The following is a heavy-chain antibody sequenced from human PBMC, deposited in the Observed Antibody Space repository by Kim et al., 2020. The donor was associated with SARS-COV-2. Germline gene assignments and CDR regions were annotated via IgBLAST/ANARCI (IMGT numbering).Heavy chain of an antibody. D-gene: IGHD3-9*01. CDR1: GYTFTRNH. J-gene: IGHJ4*01. Sequence: ASVKVSCRAPGYTFTRNHMHWVRQAPGQRLEWMGWVHIGDGSTTYPEKFQGRVTITRDTSASTAYMELSSLTSEDTAVYYCGRGFDGGFDYWGQGTLVTVSS. CDR2: VHIGDGST. V-gene: IGHV1-3*04. CDR3: GRGFDGGFDY.